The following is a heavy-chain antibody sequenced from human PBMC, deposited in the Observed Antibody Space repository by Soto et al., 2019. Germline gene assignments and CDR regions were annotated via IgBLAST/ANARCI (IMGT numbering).Heavy chain of an antibody. CDR1: GFTFTRFS. Sequence: EVQLVESGGSLVKPGGSLRLSCAASGFTFTRFSMNWVRPAPGKGLEWVSSISSTTNYIYYGDSMKGRFTISRDNAKNSLYLEMNSLRAEDTAVYYCARESEDLTSNFDYWGQGTLVTVSS. V-gene: IGHV3-21*06. CDR3: ARESEDLTSNFDY. J-gene: IGHJ4*02. CDR2: ISSTTNYI.